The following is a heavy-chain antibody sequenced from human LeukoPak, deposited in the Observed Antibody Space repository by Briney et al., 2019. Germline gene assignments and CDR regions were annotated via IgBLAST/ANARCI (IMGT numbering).Heavy chain of an antibody. D-gene: IGHD3-9*01. J-gene: IGHJ4*02. Sequence: GGSLRLSCAASGFTFSSYSMNWVRQAPGKGLEWVSYISSSGSTIYYADSVKGRFTISRDNAKNSLYLQMNSLRAEDTAVYYCARGAYYDIGSGVLDYWGQGTLVTVSS. CDR2: ISSSGSTI. V-gene: IGHV3-48*04. CDR1: GFTFSSYS. CDR3: ARGAYYDIGSGVLDY.